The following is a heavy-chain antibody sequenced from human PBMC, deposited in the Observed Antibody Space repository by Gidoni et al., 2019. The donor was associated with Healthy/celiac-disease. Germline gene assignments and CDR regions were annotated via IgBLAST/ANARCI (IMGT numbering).Heavy chain of an antibody. CDR1: GSSFTSYW. J-gene: IGHJ6*02. V-gene: IGHV5-51*01. Sequence: EVQLVQSGAEVKKPGEFLKISCKGSGSSFTSYWIGWVRQMPGKVLEWMGIIYPGDSDTRYSPSFQGKVTISADKSIRTAYLQWSSLKASDTAMYYCARLRVRGRYYYYGMDVWGQGTTVTVSS. CDR3: ARLRVRGRYYYYGMDV. CDR2: IYPGDSDT. D-gene: IGHD3-10*01.